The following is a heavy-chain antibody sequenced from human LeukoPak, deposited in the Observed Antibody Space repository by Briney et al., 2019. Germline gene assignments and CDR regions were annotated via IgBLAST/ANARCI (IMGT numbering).Heavy chain of an antibody. V-gene: IGHV4-59*01. Sequence: SETLSLTCTVSGGSISSYYWSWIRQPPGKGLEWIGYIYYSGSTNYNPSPKSRVTISVDTSKNQFSLKLGSVTAADTAVYYCARGGYSYGYFYYYGMDVWGQGTTVTVSS. CDR2: IYYSGST. D-gene: IGHD5-18*01. CDR3: ARGGYSYGYFYYYGMDV. CDR1: GGSISSYY. J-gene: IGHJ6*02.